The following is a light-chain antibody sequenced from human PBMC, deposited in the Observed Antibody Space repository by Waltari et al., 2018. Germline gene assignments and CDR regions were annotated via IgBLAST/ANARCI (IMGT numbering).Light chain of an antibody. CDR3: QHYINWPHT. CDR1: RSIRSY. Sequence: EIVMTQSPATLSVSPGERVTLSCRASRSIRSYLVWYQQKPGQAPRLLIYDAFTRATGIPARFSGSGSVTEFTLTISSLQSEDFAVYYCQHYINWPHTFGQGTKLEIK. J-gene: IGKJ2*01. CDR2: DAF. V-gene: IGKV3-15*01.